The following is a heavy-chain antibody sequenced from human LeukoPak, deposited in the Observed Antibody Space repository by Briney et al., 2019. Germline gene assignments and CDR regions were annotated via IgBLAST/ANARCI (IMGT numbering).Heavy chain of an antibody. V-gene: IGHV3-9*01. J-gene: IGHJ4*02. CDR2: ISWNSGSI. CDR3: AKESYYYGSGSYYRGGHFDY. Sequence: GGSLRLSCAASGFTFDDYAMHRVRQAPGKGLEWVSGISWNSGSIGYADSVKGRFTISRDNAKNSLYLQMNSLRAEDTALYYCAKESYYYGSGSYYRGGHFDYWGQGTLVTVSS. CDR1: GFTFDDYA. D-gene: IGHD3-10*01.